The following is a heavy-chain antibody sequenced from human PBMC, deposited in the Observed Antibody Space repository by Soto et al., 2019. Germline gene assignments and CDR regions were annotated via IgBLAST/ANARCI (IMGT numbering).Heavy chain of an antibody. D-gene: IGHD6-19*01. Sequence: PGGSLRLSCAASGFTFSSCAMSWVRQVPGKGLEWVSGISGNGGSTYHADSVKGRFTISRDNSKNTLYLQMNSLRAEDTAVYYCAKANKFSNGWYDYWGQGILVTSPQ. V-gene: IGHV3-23*01. CDR1: GFTFSSCA. CDR2: ISGNGGST. CDR3: AKANKFSNGWYDY. J-gene: IGHJ4*02.